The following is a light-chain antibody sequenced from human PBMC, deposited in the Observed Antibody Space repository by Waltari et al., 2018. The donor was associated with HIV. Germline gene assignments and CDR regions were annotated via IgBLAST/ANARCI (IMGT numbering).Light chain of an antibody. J-gene: IGKJ1*01. CDR2: KAS. CDR3: QQYDSSLT. CDR1: QSISRW. Sequence: DIQMTQSPSTLSASVGDRVTITCRATQSISRWLAWYQQKPGKAPKLLIYKASTLHTGVPARFSCSGSRTDFTLSIDSLQPDDFATYYCQQYDSSLTFGQGTKVDI. V-gene: IGKV1-5*03.